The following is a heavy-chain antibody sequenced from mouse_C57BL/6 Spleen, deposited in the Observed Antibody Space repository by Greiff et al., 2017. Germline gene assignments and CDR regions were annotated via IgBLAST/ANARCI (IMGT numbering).Heavy chain of an antibody. J-gene: IGHJ2*01. CDR2: IDPNSGGT. Sequence: VQLVESGAELVKPGASVKLSCKASGYTFTSYWMHWVKQRPGRGLEWIGRIDPNSGGTKYNEKFKSKATLTVDKPSSTAYMQLSSLTSEDSAVYYCARGKAQATPFDDWGQGTTLTVSS. V-gene: IGHV1-72*01. CDR3: ARGKAQATPFDD. CDR1: GYTFTSYW. D-gene: IGHD3-2*02.